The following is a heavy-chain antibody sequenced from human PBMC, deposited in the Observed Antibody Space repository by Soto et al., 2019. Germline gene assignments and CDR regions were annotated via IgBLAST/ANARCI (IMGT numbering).Heavy chain of an antibody. V-gene: IGHV4-34*01. D-gene: IGHD3-3*01. CDR2: INHSGGT. J-gene: IGHJ4*02. Sequence: SETLSLTCAVSGGSFSGYYWSWIRQSPGKGLEWIGDINHSGGTNYNPSLKSRVTISGDTSRSQFSLRLSSVTAADTAVYYCARGLPLYVNFWTGYYYFDPWGLGNPVTVSS. CDR3: ARGLPLYVNFWTGYYYFDP. CDR1: GGSFSGYY.